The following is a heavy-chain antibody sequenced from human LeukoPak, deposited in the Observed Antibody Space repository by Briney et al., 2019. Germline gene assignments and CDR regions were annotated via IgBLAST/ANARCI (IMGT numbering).Heavy chain of an antibody. CDR2: IYTSGST. D-gene: IGHD6-19*01. CDR1: GGSISSYY. V-gene: IGHV4-4*07. CDR3: ARGGAVAGLWYGALTGYYFDY. Sequence: PSETLSLTCTVSGGSISSYYWSWIRQPAGKGLEWIGRIYTSGSTNYNPFLKSRVTMSVDTSKNQFSLKLSSVTAADTAVYYCARGGAVAGLWYGALTGYYFDYWGQGTLVTVSS. J-gene: IGHJ4*02.